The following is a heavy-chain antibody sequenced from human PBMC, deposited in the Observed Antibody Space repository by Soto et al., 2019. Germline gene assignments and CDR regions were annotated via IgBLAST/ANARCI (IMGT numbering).Heavy chain of an antibody. CDR1: GFTFSSYA. D-gene: IGHD1-1*01. CDR2: ISYDGSNK. V-gene: IGHV3-30-3*01. J-gene: IGHJ4*02. CDR3: ARSSGPWAPGDY. Sequence: LRLSCAASGFTFSSYAMHWVRQAPGKGLEWVAVISYDGSNKYYADSVKGRFTISRDNSKNTLYLQMNSLRAEDTAVYYCARSSGPWAPGDYWGQGTLVTVSS.